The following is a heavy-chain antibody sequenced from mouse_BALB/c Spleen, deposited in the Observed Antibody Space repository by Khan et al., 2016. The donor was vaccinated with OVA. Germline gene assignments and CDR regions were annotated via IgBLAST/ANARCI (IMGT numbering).Heavy chain of an antibody. J-gene: IGHJ2*02. V-gene: IGHV3-2*02. CDR2: ISYSGRT. CDR1: GYSITSDYA. Sequence: EVQLQESGPGLVKPSQSLSLTCTVTGYSITSDYAWNWIRPFPGNKLEWMGYISYSGRTSYNPSLKSRISITRDTSKNQFFLKLNSVTTDDTATYCCAISVNNTTVVATDFDYWGQGTSLTVSS. CDR3: AISVNNTTVVATDFDY. D-gene: IGHD1-1*01.